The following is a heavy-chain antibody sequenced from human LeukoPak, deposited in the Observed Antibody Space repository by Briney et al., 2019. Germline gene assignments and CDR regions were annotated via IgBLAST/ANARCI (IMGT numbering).Heavy chain of an antibody. Sequence: SETLSLTCTVSGYSISSGYYWGWIRQPPGKGLEWIGSIYHSGRTFYNPSLKSRVAMAVATSQTQFSLKLSSVHAADTAVYYCARGAYCGGDCYLLYYYYYYMDVWGKGTTVTVSS. CDR3: ARGAYCGGDCYLLYYYYYYMDV. J-gene: IGHJ6*03. CDR1: GYSISSGYY. D-gene: IGHD2-21*02. CDR2: IYHSGRT. V-gene: IGHV4-38-2*02.